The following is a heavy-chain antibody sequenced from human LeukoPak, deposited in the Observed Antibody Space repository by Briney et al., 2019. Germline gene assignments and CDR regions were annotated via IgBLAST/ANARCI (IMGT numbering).Heavy chain of an antibody. V-gene: IGHV1-2*02. D-gene: IGHD3-10*01. J-gene: IGHJ6*02. Sequence: ASVRVSCEASGYTFTGYYMHCVRQAPGQGLECMGWINPNSGGTNYAQTFQGRDTMTRDTSISTAYMELSRLRSDDTALYYCASPDTTDYYGSGSYYDVQNYYYCYGMDVWGQGTTVTVSS. CDR2: INPNSGGT. CDR3: ASPDTTDYYGSGSYYDVQNYYYCYGMDV. CDR1: GYTFTGYY.